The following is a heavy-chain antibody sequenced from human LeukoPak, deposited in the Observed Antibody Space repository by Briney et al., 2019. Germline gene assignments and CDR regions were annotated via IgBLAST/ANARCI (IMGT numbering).Heavy chain of an antibody. CDR1: GFTFSSYG. J-gene: IGHJ4*02. V-gene: IGHV3-30*03. Sequence: PGRSLRLSCAASGFTFSSYGMHWVRQAPGKGLEWVAVISYDGSNKYYADSVKCRFTISRDNSKNTPYLQMNSLRAEDTAVYYCAVRVAQFRNFDYWGQGTLVTVSS. CDR2: ISYDGSNK. CDR3: AVRVAQFRNFDY. D-gene: IGHD5-12*01.